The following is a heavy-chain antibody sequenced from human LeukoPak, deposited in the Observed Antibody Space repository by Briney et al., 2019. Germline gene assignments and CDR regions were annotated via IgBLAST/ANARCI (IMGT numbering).Heavy chain of an antibody. J-gene: IGHJ4*02. Sequence: GGSLRLSCAASGFTFNTYSMTWVRQAPGKGLEWVSIISRASESIFYADSVKGRFTISRDNAKNSLYLQMNDLRAEDTAVYYCAREESSATIDYWGQGTLVTVSS. CDR2: ISRASESI. CDR1: GFTFNTYS. CDR3: AREESSATIDY. V-gene: IGHV3-21*01.